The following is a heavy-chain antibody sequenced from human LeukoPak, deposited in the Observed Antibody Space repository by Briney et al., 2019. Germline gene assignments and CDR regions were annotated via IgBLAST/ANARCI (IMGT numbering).Heavy chain of an antibody. CDR1: GGFISSYY. Sequence: SETLSLTCTVTGGFISSYYWSWIRQPPGKGLEWIGYIYYSGSTNYNPSLKSRVTISVDTSKNQFSLKLSSVTAADTAVYYCARDDYDSSGYPYFDYWGQGTLVTVSS. CDR2: IYYSGST. J-gene: IGHJ4*02. D-gene: IGHD3-22*01. V-gene: IGHV4-59*01. CDR3: ARDDYDSSGYPYFDY.